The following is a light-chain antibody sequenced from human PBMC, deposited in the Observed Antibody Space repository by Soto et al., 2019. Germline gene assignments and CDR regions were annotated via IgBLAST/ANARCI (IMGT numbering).Light chain of an antibody. Sequence: QSALTQPASVSGSPGQSITISCTGTSSDVGGYNFVSWYQQHPGKAPRLIIYEVSSRPSGVSYRFSGSKSGNTASLTISGLKAEDEADYYCSSYTLRNTLVLFGGGTKRTVL. J-gene: IGLJ3*02. CDR3: SSYTLRNTLVL. V-gene: IGLV2-14*01. CDR1: SSDVGGYNF. CDR2: EVS.